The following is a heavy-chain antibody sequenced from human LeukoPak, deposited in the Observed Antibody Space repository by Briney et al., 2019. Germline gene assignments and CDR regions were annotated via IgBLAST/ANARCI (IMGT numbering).Heavy chain of an antibody. CDR1: GFTFSSYA. V-gene: IGHV3-64D*06. J-gene: IGHJ4*02. Sequence: PGGSLRLYCSASGFTFSSYAMHWVRQAPGKGLEYVSAISSNGGSTYYADSVKGRFTISRDNSKNTLYLQMSSLRAEDTAVYYCVKGSCSSTSCYGEGYWGQGTLVTVSS. CDR3: VKGSCSSTSCYGEGY. D-gene: IGHD2-2*01. CDR2: ISSNGGST.